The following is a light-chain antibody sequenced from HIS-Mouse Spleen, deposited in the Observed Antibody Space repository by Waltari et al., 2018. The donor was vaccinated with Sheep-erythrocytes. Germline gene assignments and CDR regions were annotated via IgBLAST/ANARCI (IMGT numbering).Light chain of an antibody. J-gene: IGKJ2*01. V-gene: IGKV3-15*01. CDR3: QQYNNWPPYT. CDR2: GAS. CDR1: QRVSRN. Sequence: EIVMTQSPATLSVSPGERASPSCRASQRVSRNLAWYQQKPGQAPRLLINGASTRATGIPARFSGSGSGTDFTLTISSMQSEDFAVYYCQQYNNWPPYTFGQGTKLEIK.